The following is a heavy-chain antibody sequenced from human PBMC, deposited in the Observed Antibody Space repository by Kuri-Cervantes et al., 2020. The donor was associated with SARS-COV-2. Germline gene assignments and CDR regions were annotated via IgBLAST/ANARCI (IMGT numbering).Heavy chain of an antibody. Sequence: SETLSLTCTVSGGSISSHYWSWIRQPPGKGLEWIGYIYYSGSTNYNPSLKSRVTISVDTSKNQFSLKLSSVTAADTAVYYCASGIVGATGEYYFDYWGQGTLVTVSS. V-gene: IGHV4-59*11. J-gene: IGHJ4*02. CDR1: GGSISSHY. CDR3: ASGIVGATGEYYFDY. D-gene: IGHD1-26*01. CDR2: IYYSGST.